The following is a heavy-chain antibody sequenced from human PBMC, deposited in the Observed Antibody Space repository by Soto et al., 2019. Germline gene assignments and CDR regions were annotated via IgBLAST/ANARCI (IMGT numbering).Heavy chain of an antibody. CDR2: ISGSGGST. D-gene: IGHD4-17*01. J-gene: IGHJ4*02. CDR1: GFTFSSYA. V-gene: IGHV3-23*01. CDR3: AKDLTTVTTSRDDY. Sequence: EVQLLESGGGLVQPGGSLRLSCAASGFTFSSYAMSWVRQAPGKGLEWVSAISGSGGSTYYADSVKGRFTISRDNYXNTLYLQMNSLRDEDTAVYYCAKDLTTVTTSRDDYWGRGTLVTVSS.